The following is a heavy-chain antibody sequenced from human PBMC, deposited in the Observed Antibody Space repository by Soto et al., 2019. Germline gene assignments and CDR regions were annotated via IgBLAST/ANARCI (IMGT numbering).Heavy chain of an antibody. Sequence: QVQLVESGGGVVQPGRSLRLSCAASGFTFSSYGMHWVRQAPGKGLEWVAVISYDGSNKYYADSVKGRFTISRDKSKNTLYLQMNSLRAEDTAVYYCAKDRRTNVLLWFGECDYWGQGTLVTVSS. D-gene: IGHD3-10*01. V-gene: IGHV3-30*18. CDR2: ISYDGSNK. J-gene: IGHJ4*02. CDR1: GFTFSSYG. CDR3: AKDRRTNVLLWFGECDY.